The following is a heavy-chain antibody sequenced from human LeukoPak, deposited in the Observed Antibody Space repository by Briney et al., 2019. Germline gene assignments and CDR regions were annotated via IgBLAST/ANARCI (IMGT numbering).Heavy chain of an antibody. J-gene: IGHJ5*02. V-gene: IGHV4-34*01. CDR2: INHSGST. Sequence: SETLSLTCAVYGGSVSGYYWSWIRQPPGKGLEWIGEINHSGSTNYNPSLKSRVTISVDTSKNQFSLKLSSVTAADTAVYYCARTRMLAYCGGDCPYNWFDPWGQGTLVTVSS. CDR3: ARTRMLAYCGGDCPYNWFDP. D-gene: IGHD2-21*02. CDR1: GGSVSGYY.